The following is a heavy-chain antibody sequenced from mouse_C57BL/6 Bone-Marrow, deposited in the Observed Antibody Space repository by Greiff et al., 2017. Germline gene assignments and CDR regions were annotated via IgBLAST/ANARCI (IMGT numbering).Heavy chain of an antibody. V-gene: IGHV1-64*01. Sequence: VQLQQPRAELVKPGASVKLSCKASGYTFTSYWMHWVKQRPGQGLEWIGMIHPNSGSTNYNEKFKSKATLTVDKSSSTAYMQLSSLTSEDSAVYYCARLPYDYVLFAYWGQGTLVTVSA. D-gene: IGHD2-4*01. CDR1: GYTFTSYW. J-gene: IGHJ3*01. CDR3: ARLPYDYVLFAY. CDR2: IHPNSGST.